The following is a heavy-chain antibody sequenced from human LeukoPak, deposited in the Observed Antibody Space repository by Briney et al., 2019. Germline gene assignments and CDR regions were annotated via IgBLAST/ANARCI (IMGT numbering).Heavy chain of an antibody. CDR2: IYYSGST. Sequence: PSETLSLTCTGSDGSISSYYWSWIRQPPGKGLEWIGYIYYSGSTNYNPSLKSRVTISVDTSKNQFSLKLSSVTAADTAVYYCARDHSTEIDVWGQGTTVTVSS. CDR1: DGSISSYY. CDR3: ARDHSTEIDV. J-gene: IGHJ6*02. D-gene: IGHD2-21*02. V-gene: IGHV4-59*01.